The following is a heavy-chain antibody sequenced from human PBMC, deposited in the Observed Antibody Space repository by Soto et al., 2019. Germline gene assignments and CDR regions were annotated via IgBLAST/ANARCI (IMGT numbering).Heavy chain of an antibody. CDR1: GFTFSSYW. CDR3: ARGARNYYYFDY. Sequence: EVQLVESGGGLVQPGGSLRLSCAASGFTFSSYWMHWVRQAPGKXXXXXSRIYTDGSRADYADSVKGRFTISRDNAKNTVYLQVNSLGAEDTAVYYCARGARNYYYFDYWGQGTLVTVSS. J-gene: IGHJ4*02. V-gene: IGHV3-74*01. CDR2: IYTDGSRA. D-gene: IGHD1-7*01.